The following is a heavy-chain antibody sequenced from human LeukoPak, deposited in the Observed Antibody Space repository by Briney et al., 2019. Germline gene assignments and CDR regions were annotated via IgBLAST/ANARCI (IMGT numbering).Heavy chain of an antibody. D-gene: IGHD3-10*01. V-gene: IGHV5-51*01. J-gene: IGHJ6*02. CDR1: GYSFTSYW. CDR2: IYPGDSDT. CDR3: VRHRGEGGTLYGMDV. Sequence: GEFLKISCKASGYSFTSYWIAWVRQMPGKGLEWMGIIYPGDSDTRYSPSFQGQVTISADKSISTAYLQWSSLKSSDIAMYYCVRHRGEGGTLYGMDVWGQGTTVTVSS.